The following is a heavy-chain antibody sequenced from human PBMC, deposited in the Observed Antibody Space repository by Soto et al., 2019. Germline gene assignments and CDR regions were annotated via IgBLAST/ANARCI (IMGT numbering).Heavy chain of an antibody. Sequence: QVQLVQSGAEVKKPGSSMKVSCKASGGTFSSYAISWVRQAPGQGLEWMGGIIPIFGTANYAQKFQGRVTITVDKSTSTAYMELSSLRSEDTAVYYCARGITMVRGVILYGMDVWGQGTTVTVSS. CDR1: GGTFSSYA. CDR3: ARGITMVRGVILYGMDV. J-gene: IGHJ6*02. V-gene: IGHV1-69*06. D-gene: IGHD3-10*01. CDR2: IIPIFGTA.